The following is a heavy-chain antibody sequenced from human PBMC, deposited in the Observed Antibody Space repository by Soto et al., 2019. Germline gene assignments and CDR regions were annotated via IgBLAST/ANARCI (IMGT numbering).Heavy chain of an antibody. D-gene: IGHD2-15*01. Sequence: HPGGSLRLSCAASGFTSSISWMNWVRQAPGKGLEWVANIKQDGSEKYYVDSVKGRFTISRDNAKNSLFLQMNSLRVEDTAVYYCVGSGDIGWGQGTLVTVSS. CDR2: IKQDGSEK. J-gene: IGHJ4*02. CDR1: GFTSSISW. CDR3: VGSGDIG. V-gene: IGHV3-7*01.